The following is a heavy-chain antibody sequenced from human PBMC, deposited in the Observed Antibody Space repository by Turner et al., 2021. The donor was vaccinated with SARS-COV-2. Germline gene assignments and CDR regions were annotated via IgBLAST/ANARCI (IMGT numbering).Heavy chain of an antibody. V-gene: IGHV3-48*03. Sequence: EVQLVESGGGSVQLGGSLRLYCSASGFSFSSFEMNWVGQVAGKGLEWLSYINNGGSTIHYADSVKGRFTVSRDNAKNSLYLQLNSLKAEDTAVYYCAREYYGLLAGYYLDSWGQGTLVTVSS. CDR1: GFSFSSFE. CDR3: AREYYGLLAGYYLDS. CDR2: INNGGSTI. D-gene: IGHD3-9*01. J-gene: IGHJ4*02.